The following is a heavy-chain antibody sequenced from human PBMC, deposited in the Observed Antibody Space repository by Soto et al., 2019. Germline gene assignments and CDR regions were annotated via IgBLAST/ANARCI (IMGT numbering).Heavy chain of an antibody. CDR2: IGTNTTYI. CDR3: ARVSPSSSLDY. V-gene: IGHV3-21*01. J-gene: IGHJ4*02. Sequence: PGGSLRLSCAASGFTFSHYSLNWVRQAPGKGLEWVSSIGTNTTYIYYADSVKGRFTISRDNAKNLLYLQMNSLRADDTAVYYCARVSPSSSLDYWGQGTLVTVSS. D-gene: IGHD6-13*01. CDR1: GFTFSHYS.